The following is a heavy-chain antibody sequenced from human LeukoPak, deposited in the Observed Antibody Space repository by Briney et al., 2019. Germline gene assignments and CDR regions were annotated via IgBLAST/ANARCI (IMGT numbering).Heavy chain of an antibody. Sequence: PGGSLRLSCAASGFIFSSYSMNWVRQAPGKGLEWVSSISSSSSYIYYADSVKGRFTISRDNAKNSLYLQMTSLRAEDTAVYYCARDRGALRFLEWLFDYWGQGTLVTVSS. CDR3: ARDRGALRFLEWLFDY. D-gene: IGHD3-3*01. V-gene: IGHV3-21*01. CDR1: GFIFSSYS. CDR2: ISSSSSYI. J-gene: IGHJ4*02.